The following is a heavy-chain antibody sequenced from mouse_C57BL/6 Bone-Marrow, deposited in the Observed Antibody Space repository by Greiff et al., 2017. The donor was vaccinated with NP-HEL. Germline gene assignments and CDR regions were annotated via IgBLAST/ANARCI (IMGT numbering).Heavy chain of an antibody. CDR2: ISSGSSTI. CDR3: ARTNYDYDWCAY. J-gene: IGHJ3*01. Sequence: EVQRVESGGGLVKPGGSLKLSCAASGFTFSDYGMHWVRQAPEKGLAWVAYISSGSSTIYYADTVKGRFTISRDNAKNTLFLQMTSLRSEDTAMYYCARTNYDYDWCAYWGQGTLVTVSA. D-gene: IGHD2-4*01. V-gene: IGHV5-17*01. CDR1: GFTFSDYG.